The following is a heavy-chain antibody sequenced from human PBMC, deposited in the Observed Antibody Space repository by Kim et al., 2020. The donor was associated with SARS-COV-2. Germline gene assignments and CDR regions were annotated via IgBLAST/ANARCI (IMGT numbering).Heavy chain of an antibody. J-gene: IGHJ6*01. CDR2: ISYDGSNK. CDR3: ERDVRIQLWLYYYGMDV. D-gene: IGHD5-18*01. CDR1: GFTFSSYA. Sequence: GGSLRLSCAASGFTFSSYAMHWVRQAPGKGLEWVAVISYDGSNKYYADSVKGRFTISRDNSKNTLYLQMNSLRAEDTAVYYCERDVRIQLWLYYYGMDV. V-gene: IGHV3-30*04.